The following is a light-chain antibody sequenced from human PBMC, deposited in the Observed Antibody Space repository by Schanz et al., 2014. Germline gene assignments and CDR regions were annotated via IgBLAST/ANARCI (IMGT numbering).Light chain of an antibody. J-gene: IGKJ1*01. Sequence: EIVMTQSPATLSVSPGERATLSCRASQSVSSNLAWYQQKPGQTPRLLIWRASNRATGIPDRFSGSGSGTDFTLTISRLEPEDSAVYYCHQYGTSWWTFGQGTKVEVK. CDR3: HQYGTSWWT. V-gene: IGKV3D-15*01. CDR1: QSVSSN. CDR2: RAS.